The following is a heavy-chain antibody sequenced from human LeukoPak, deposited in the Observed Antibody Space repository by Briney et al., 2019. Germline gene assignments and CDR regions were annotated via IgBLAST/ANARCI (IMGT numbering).Heavy chain of an antibody. Sequence: ASVKVSCKASGYTFTNFDINWVRQATGQGLEWMAWMNPNNGNTGNAQKFQGRVTITWDSSISTAYMELSSLRSEDTAVYYCARVGYSNSYDFWGQGTLVTVSS. CDR1: GYTFTNFD. V-gene: IGHV1-8*03. CDR2: MNPNNGNT. J-gene: IGHJ4*02. CDR3: ARVGYSNSYDF. D-gene: IGHD5-18*01.